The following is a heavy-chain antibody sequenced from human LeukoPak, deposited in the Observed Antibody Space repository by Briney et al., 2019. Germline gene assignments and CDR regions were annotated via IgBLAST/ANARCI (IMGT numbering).Heavy chain of an antibody. CDR3: ARARSWYYDSSGYYYRQHFDY. Sequence: SETLSLTCTGSGGSISSYYWSWIRQPAGKGLEWIGRIYTSGSTNYNPSLKSRVTISVDTSKNQFSLKLSSVTAADTAVYYCARARSWYYDSSGYYYRQHFDYWGQGTLVTVSS. V-gene: IGHV4-4*07. J-gene: IGHJ4*02. D-gene: IGHD3-22*01. CDR2: IYTSGST. CDR1: GGSISSYY.